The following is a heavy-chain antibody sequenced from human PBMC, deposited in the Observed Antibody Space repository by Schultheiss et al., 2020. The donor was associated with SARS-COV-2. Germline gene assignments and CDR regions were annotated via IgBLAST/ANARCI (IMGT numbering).Heavy chain of an antibody. CDR3: ARDTGDSSGLDY. V-gene: IGHV3-9*01. CDR1: GFTFDDYA. CDR2: ISWNSGSI. D-gene: IGHD3-22*01. J-gene: IGHJ4*02. Sequence: GGSLRLSCAASGFTFDDYAMHWVRQAPGKGLEWVSGISWNSGSIGYADSVKGRFTISRDNAKNSLYLQMNSLRAEDTAVYYCARDTGDSSGLDYWGQGTLVTVSS.